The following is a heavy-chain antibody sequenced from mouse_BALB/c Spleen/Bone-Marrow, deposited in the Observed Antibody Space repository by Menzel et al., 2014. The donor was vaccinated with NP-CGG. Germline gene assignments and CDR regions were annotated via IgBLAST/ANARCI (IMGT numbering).Heavy chain of an antibody. CDR2: IYPGNSNT. J-gene: IGHJ2*01. CDR1: GYSFTSXW. Sequence: EVQLQQSGSVLARPGASVKMSCKASGYSFTSXWMHWVKQRPGQXXEXIGAIYPGNSNTNYNQKFKGKAKLTAVTSASTAYMEFSXLTNEDSXXXXXXXXXXXXXFDYRGXXTTLTVTT. V-gene: IGHV1-5*01. CDR3: XXXXXXXXFDY.